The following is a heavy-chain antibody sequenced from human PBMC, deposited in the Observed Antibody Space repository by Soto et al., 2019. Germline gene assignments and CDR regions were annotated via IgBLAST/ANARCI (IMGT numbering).Heavy chain of an antibody. D-gene: IGHD5-12*01. J-gene: IGHJ3*01. CDR3: VREVRGSFDX. V-gene: IGHV3-23*01. CDR2: IGGRGNSA. Sequence: GGSLRLSCAASGFIFTNYAMNWVRQAPGKGLEWVSVIGGRGNSAYYADSVQGRFTISRDNSKNTLSLQMSSLTADDTAIYYCVREVRGSFDXWGRGTMVPVS. CDR1: GFIFTNYA.